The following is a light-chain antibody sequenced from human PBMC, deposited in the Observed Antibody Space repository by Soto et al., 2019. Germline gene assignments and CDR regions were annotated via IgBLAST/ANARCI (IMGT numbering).Light chain of an antibody. Sequence: EIVLTQSPGTLSLSPGESATLSCRAAQTIGSTYLAWYQQKGGQAPKLLIYGTSTRATGIPDRFSGSGSGTDFSLTISRLETADCAVCYTKQYRIQGLTFGGGTKVEI. CDR3: KQYRIQGLT. CDR2: GTS. J-gene: IGKJ4*01. V-gene: IGKV3-20*01. CDR1: QTIGSTY.